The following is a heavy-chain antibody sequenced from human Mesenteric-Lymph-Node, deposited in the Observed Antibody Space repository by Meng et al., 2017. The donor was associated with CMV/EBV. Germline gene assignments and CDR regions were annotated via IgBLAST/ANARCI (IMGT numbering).Heavy chain of an antibody. V-gene: IGHV1-69*05. CDR1: GDTFSTYS. Sequence: SCKASGDTFSTYSISWVRQAPGQGLEWMGGIIPVFDSPNYAQKFQGRVTISTDKLTNTDYMELRSLRSEDTAVYYCARGRGVWYFDLWGRGTPVTVSS. CDR3: ARGRGVWYFDL. J-gene: IGHJ2*01. CDR2: IIPVFDSP. D-gene: IGHD3-16*01.